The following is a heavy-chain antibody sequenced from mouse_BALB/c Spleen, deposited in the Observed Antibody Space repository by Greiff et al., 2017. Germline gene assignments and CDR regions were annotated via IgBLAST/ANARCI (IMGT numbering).Heavy chain of an antibody. V-gene: IGHV5-6-4*01. J-gene: IGHJ1*01. Sequence: EVKLLESGGGLVKPGGSLKLSCAASGFTFSSYTMSWVRQTPEKRLEWVATISSGGSYTYYPDSVKGRFTISRDNAKNTLYLQMSSLKSEDTAMYYCTRESDGNHWHFDVWGAGTTVTVAS. D-gene: IGHD2-1*01. CDR3: TRESDGNHWHFDV. CDR2: ISSGGSYT. CDR1: GFTFSSYT.